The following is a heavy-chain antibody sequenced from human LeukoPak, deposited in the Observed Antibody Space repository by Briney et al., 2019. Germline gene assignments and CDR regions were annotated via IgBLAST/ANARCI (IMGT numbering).Heavy chain of an antibody. J-gene: IGHJ4*02. Sequence: SETPSLTCGVSGGSISSTNWWTWVRQPPGEGLEWIGEVHLSGRTNYNPSLESRVTMSVDMSENHISLRLTSVTAADTAVYYCAREGGPYRPLDYSGQGTLVTVSS. CDR1: GGSISSTNW. V-gene: IGHV4-4*02. CDR3: AREGGPYRPLDY. CDR2: VHLSGRT.